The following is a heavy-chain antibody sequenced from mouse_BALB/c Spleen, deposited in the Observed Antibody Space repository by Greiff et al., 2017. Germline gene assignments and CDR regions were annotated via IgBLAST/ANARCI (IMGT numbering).Heavy chain of an antibody. D-gene: IGHD2-1*01. J-gene: IGHJ4*01. CDR1: GFSLTSYG. CDR3: ARPYGNYVLYAMDY. Sequence: VQGVESGPGLVAPSQSLSITCTVSGFSLTSYGVHWVRQPPGKGLEWLGVIWAGGSTNYNSALMSRLSISKDNSKSQVFLKMNSLQTDDTAMYYCARPYGNYVLYAMDYWGQGTSVTVSS. CDR2: IWAGGST. V-gene: IGHV2-9*02.